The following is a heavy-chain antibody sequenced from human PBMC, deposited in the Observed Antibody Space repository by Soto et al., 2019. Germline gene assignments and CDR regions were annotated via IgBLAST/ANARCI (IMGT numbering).Heavy chain of an antibody. CDR2: IIPIFGTA. D-gene: IGHD5-18*01. Sequence: GASVKVSGKASGGTFSSYAISWVRQAPGQGLEWMGGIIPIFGTANYAQKFQGRVTITADESTSTAYMELSSLRSEDTAVYYCARGNGFGSYGPWVFDYWGQGTLVTVSS. J-gene: IGHJ4*02. V-gene: IGHV1-69*13. CDR1: GGTFSSYA. CDR3: ARGNGFGSYGPWVFDY.